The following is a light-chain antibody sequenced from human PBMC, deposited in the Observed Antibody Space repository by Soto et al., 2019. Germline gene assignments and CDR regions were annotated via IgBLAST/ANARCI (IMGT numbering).Light chain of an antibody. Sequence: QSALTQPASVSGSPGQSITISCTGTSSDVGGYNYVSWYQQHPGKAPKLMIYEVNNRPSGVSNRFSGSKSGNTASLTISGLQAEDGADYYCTSYTSSSTYVFGTGTKLTVL. CDR1: SSDVGGYNY. J-gene: IGLJ1*01. CDR2: EVN. CDR3: TSYTSSSTYV. V-gene: IGLV2-14*01.